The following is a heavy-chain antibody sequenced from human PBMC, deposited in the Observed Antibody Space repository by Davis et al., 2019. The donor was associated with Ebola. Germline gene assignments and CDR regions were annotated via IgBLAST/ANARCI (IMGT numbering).Heavy chain of an antibody. J-gene: IGHJ5*02. Sequence: PGGSLRLSCATSGFIFSSFWMSWVRQAPGKGLAWVANIKQDGSEKYFVDSVEGRFTISRDNAKNSLYLQMNSLRAEDTAVYYCARDRRREFYVYCSSTSCHPRTRFDPWGQGTLVTVSS. CDR2: IKQDGSEK. V-gene: IGHV3-7*01. CDR3: ARDRRREFYVYCSSTSCHPRTRFDP. CDR1: GFIFSSFW. D-gene: IGHD2-2*01.